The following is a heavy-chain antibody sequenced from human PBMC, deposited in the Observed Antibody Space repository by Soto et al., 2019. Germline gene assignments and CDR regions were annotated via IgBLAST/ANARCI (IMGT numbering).Heavy chain of an antibody. CDR2: IYYSGST. Sequence: SETLSLTCTVSGGSISSYYWSWIRQPPGKGLEWIGYIYYSGSTNYNPSLKSRVTISVDTSKNQFSLKLSSVTAADTAVYYCARDSGYYFVYWGQGTLVTVSS. V-gene: IGHV4-59*01. J-gene: IGHJ4*02. D-gene: IGHD3-22*01. CDR1: GGSISSYY. CDR3: ARDSGYYFVY.